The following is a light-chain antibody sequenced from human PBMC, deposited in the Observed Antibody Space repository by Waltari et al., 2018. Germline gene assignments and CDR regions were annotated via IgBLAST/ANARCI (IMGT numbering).Light chain of an antibody. J-gene: IGKJ1*01. CDR2: AAA. CDR3: QQGNSFPPT. Sequence: DIQMTQSPSSVSASVGDRVLITCRASQGISNWLAWYQQKPGKPPKLLIYAAAILQTGVPSRFSGSGSGTDFTLTISNLQPEDFATYFCQQGNSFPPTFGQGTKVEVK. V-gene: IGKV1-12*01. CDR1: QGISNW.